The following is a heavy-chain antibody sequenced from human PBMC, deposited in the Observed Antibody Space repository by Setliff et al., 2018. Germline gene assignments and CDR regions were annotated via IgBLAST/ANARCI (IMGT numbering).Heavy chain of an antibody. V-gene: IGHV3-33*06. J-gene: IGHJ4*02. D-gene: IGHD3-10*01. Sequence: LRLSCIASGFAFGTYGMHWVRQAPGKGLEWVASIWYDGGYKYYEESVKGRFTISRDNPENTLYLQMNSLRVEDTALYFCAKVKKQLIRGSGLDFWGQGTVVTVS. CDR1: GFAFGTYG. CDR3: AKVKKQLIRGSGLDF. CDR2: IWYDGGYK.